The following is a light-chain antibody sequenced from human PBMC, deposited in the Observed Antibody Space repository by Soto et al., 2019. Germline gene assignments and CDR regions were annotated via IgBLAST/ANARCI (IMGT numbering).Light chain of an antibody. Sequence: DIQMTPSPSTLSASVEDGVTITCRASQSIRSWLAWYQQKPGKAPKLLIYQASSLESGVPSRFSVGGSGTESTLTNSSLQRDDFATYYGQQYDSYPVTVGGGTKVEIK. CDR2: QAS. CDR3: QQYDSYPVT. V-gene: IGKV1-5*03. CDR1: QSIRSW. J-gene: IGKJ4*01.